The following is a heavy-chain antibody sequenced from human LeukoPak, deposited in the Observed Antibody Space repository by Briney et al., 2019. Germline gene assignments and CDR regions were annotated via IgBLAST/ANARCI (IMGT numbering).Heavy chain of an antibody. CDR1: GYSFTNYW. V-gene: IGHV5-51*01. D-gene: IGHD6-13*01. CDR2: IYPGDSDT. Sequence: GESLKISCKGSGYSFTNYWIGWVRQMPGKGLEWMGVIYPGDSDTRYSPSFQGQVTISVNKSISTAYLQWTSLKASDTAIFYCARGGSAAGLHPTDSFDMWGQGTLVTVSS. CDR3: ARGGSAAGLHPTDSFDM. J-gene: IGHJ3*02.